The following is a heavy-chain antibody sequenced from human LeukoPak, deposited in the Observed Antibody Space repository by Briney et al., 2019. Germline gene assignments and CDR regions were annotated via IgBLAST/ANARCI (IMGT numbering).Heavy chain of an antibody. CDR3: ARGTAWGYYGSGSYYY. CDR2: INHSGST. V-gene: IGHV4-34*01. Sequence: PSKTLSLTCAVYGGSFSGYYWSWIRQPPGKGLEWIGEINHSGSTNYNPSLKSRVTISVDTSKNQFSLKLSSVTAADTAVYYCARGTAWGYYGSGSYYYWGQGTLVTVSS. D-gene: IGHD3-10*01. CDR1: GGSFSGYY. J-gene: IGHJ4*02.